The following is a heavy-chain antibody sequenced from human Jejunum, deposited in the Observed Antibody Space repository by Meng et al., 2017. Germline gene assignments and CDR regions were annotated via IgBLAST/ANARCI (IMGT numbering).Heavy chain of an antibody. Sequence: GQFMQSGAEVKKPGASVKVSCKASGYTLNNYAIHWVRQAPGQRLEWMGWITVGNGNTKYSQKFQGRVTITRGTSASTAYMELSSLTSEDTAVYYCAGDNGDSGIFDYWGQGTLVTVSS. CDR1: GYTLNNYA. D-gene: IGHD4-17*01. V-gene: IGHV1-3*01. CDR2: ITVGNGNT. CDR3: AGDNGDSGIFDY. J-gene: IGHJ4*02.